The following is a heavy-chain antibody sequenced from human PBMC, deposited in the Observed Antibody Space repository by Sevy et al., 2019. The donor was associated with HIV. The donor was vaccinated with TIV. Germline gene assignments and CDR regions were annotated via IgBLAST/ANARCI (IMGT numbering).Heavy chain of an antibody. D-gene: IGHD6-13*01. J-gene: IGHJ6*02. CDR2: ISYDGSNK. V-gene: IGHV3-30*04. Sequence: GGSLRLSCAASGFTFSSYAMHWVRQAPGKGLEWVAVISYDGSNKYYADSVKGRFTISRDNSKNTLYLQMNSLRAEDTAVHYCAREAAAGRYYYCYYGMDVWGQGTTVTVSS. CDR1: GFTFSSYA. CDR3: AREAAAGRYYYCYYGMDV.